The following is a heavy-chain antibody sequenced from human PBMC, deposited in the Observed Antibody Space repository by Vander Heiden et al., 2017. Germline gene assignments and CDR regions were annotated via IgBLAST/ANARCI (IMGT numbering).Heavy chain of an antibody. Sequence: QLQLQESGPGLVKPSETLSLTCTVSGGSISSRSYYWGWIRQPPGKGLEWIGSIYYSGSTYYNPSLKSRVTISVDTSKNQFSLKLSSVTAADTAVYYCARHRPIRDYDSSGSWFDPWGQGTLVTVSS. J-gene: IGHJ5*02. CDR2: IYYSGST. D-gene: IGHD3-22*01. CDR3: ARHRPIRDYDSSGSWFDP. V-gene: IGHV4-39*01. CDR1: GGSISSRSYY.